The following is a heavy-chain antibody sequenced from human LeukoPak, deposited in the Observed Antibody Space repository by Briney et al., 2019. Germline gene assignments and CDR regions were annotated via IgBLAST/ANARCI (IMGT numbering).Heavy chain of an antibody. V-gene: IGHV4-34*01. CDR1: GGSFSGYY. D-gene: IGHD2-21*02. CDR2: INHSGST. Sequence: PSETLSLTCAVYGGSFSGYYWSWIRQPPGKGLEWIGEINHSGSTNYNPSLKSRVTISVDTSKNQFSLKLSSVTAADTAVCYCARGLYCGGDCFNYFDYWGQGTLVTVSS. J-gene: IGHJ4*02. CDR3: ARGLYCGGDCFNYFDY.